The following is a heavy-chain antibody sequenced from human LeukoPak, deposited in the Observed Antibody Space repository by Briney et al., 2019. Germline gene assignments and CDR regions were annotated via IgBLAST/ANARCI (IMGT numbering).Heavy chain of an antibody. CDR1: GGSISSYY. Sequence: PSETLSLTCTVSGGSISSYYWSWIRQPPGKGLEWIGYIYYSGSTNYNPSLKSRVTISVDTSKNQFSLKLSSVTAADTAVYYCARGDSGSYPADYWGQGTLVTVSS. CDR2: IYYSGST. J-gene: IGHJ4*02. CDR3: ARGDSGSYPADY. V-gene: IGHV4-59*01. D-gene: IGHD1-26*01.